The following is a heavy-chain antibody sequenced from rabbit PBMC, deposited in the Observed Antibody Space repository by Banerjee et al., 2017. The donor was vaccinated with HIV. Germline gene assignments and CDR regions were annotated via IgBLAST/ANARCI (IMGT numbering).Heavy chain of an antibody. J-gene: IGHJ4*01. D-gene: IGHD6-1*01. V-gene: IGHV1S40*01. CDR2: IYAGVSGNS. Sequence: QSLEESGGDLVKPGASLTLTCTASGFSFSSSYYMCWVRQAPGKGLEWIACIYAGVSGNSYYASWATGRFTISKTSSTTVTLQMTSLTAADTATYFCAREYYTYDYAGDADATEFSLWGPGTLVTVS. CDR1: GFSFSSSYY. CDR3: AREYYTYDYAGDADATEFSL.